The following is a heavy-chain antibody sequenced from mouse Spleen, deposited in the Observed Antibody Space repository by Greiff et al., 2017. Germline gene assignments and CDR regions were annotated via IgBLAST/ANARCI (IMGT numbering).Heavy chain of an antibody. CDR3: ARDYYGSSPYFDV. J-gene: IGHJ1*01. CDR1: GYSFTGYF. Sequence: EVQLQQSGPELVKPGDSVKISCKASGYSFTGYFMNWVMQSHGKGLEWIGRINPYNGDTFYNQKFKGKATLTVDKSSSTAHMELRSLTSEDSAVYYCARDYYGSSPYFDVWGAGTTVTVSS. CDR2: INPYNGDT. D-gene: IGHD1-1*01. V-gene: IGHV1-20*01.